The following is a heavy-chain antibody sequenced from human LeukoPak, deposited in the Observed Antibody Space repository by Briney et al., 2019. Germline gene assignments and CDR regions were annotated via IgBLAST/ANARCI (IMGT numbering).Heavy chain of an antibody. J-gene: IGHJ4*02. CDR2: ISSSGDST. D-gene: IGHD3-22*01. CDR3: AKGRSYFYVSSTYVADY. Sequence: GGSLRLSCAASGFTFTSYAMSWVRQAPGKGLQWVSAISSSGDSTYYADSVKGRFTISRDNSKNTLYLQMNSLRAEDTALYYCAKGRSYFYVSSTYVADYWGQGTLVTVSS. V-gene: IGHV3-23*01. CDR1: GFTFTSYA.